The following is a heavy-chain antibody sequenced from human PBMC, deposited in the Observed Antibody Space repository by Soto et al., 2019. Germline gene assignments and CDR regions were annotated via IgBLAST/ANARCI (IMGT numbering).Heavy chain of an antibody. CDR3: ARQTRPGIIAALGAHYYYYMDV. CDR2: IYYSGST. CDR1: GGSISSSSYY. V-gene: IGHV4-39*01. Sequence: SETLSLTCTVSGGSISSSSYYWGWIRQPPGKGLEWIGSIYYSGSTYYNPSLKSRVTISVDTSKNQFSLKLSSVTAADTAVYYCARQTRPGIIAALGAHYYYYMDVWGKGTTVTVS. J-gene: IGHJ6*03. D-gene: IGHD6-6*01.